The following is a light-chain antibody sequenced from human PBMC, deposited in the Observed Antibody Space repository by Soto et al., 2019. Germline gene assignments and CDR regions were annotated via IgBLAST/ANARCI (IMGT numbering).Light chain of an antibody. CDR1: QYIRSN. CDR3: QQYHDWPPLT. J-gene: IGKJ4*01. Sequence: DIVMTQSPATLSESPGERVTLSCRASQYIRSNLAWYQQKPGQPPRLLIYVATSRATGIPSRFSGSGSATDFTLTIISLQSEDFAVYFCQQYHDWPPLTFGGGTKVEIK. CDR2: VAT. V-gene: IGKV3D-15*01.